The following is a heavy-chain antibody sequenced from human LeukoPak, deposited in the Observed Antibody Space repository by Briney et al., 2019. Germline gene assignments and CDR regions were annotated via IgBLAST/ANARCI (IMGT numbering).Heavy chain of an antibody. V-gene: IGHV1-69*01. CDR1: GGTFSSYA. J-gene: IGHJ3*02. CDR3: ARGPIVVVPAAIGSGAFDI. D-gene: IGHD2-2*01. Sequence: GSSVKVSCKASGGTFSSYAISWVRQAPGQGLEWMGGIIPIFGTANYAQKFQGRVTITADESTSTAYMELSSLRSEDTAVYYCARGPIVVVPAAIGSGAFDIWGQGTMVTVSS. CDR2: IIPIFGTA.